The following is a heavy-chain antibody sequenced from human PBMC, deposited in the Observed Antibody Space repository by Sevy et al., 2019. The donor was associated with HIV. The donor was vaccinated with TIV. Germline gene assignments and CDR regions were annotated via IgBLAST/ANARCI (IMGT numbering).Heavy chain of an antibody. CDR2: IYYSGST. D-gene: IGHD4-17*01. V-gene: IGHV4-39*01. CDR1: DGSVSRSTYY. J-gene: IGHJ4*02. CDR3: ARHSSMTTVTMNY. Sequence: SETLSLTCTVSDGSVSRSTYYWGWIRQPPGKGLEWIGSIYYSGSTYYNPSLKGRVTISVDTSKNQFSLKLSSVTAADTAGYYCARHSSMTTVTMNYWGQGTLVTVSS.